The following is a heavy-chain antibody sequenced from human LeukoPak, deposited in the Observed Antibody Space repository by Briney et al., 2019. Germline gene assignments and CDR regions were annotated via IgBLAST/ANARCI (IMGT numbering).Heavy chain of an antibody. Sequence: GESLKISCKGSGYSFTSYWIGWVRQMPGKGLEWMGIIYPGDSDTRYSPSFQGQVTISADKSISTAYLQWSSLRAEDTAVYYCARDVYYDYVWGSYRYTCDYWGQGTLVTVSS. CDR2: IYPGDSDT. V-gene: IGHV5-51*01. D-gene: IGHD3-16*02. J-gene: IGHJ4*02. CDR1: GYSFTSYW. CDR3: ARDVYYDYVWGSYRYTCDY.